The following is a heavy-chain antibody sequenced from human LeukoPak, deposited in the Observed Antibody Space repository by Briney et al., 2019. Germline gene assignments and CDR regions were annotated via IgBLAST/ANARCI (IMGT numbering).Heavy chain of an antibody. Sequence: GGSLRLSCSASGFTFSSYWMSWVRQAPGKGLEWMANIKQDGSVQNYVDSVKGRFTISRDNAKDSLFLQLNNLRAEDTAMYFCARDGIMTYAFDIWGQGTKVTVSP. V-gene: IGHV3-7*01. CDR3: ARDGIMTYAFDI. CDR2: IKQDGSVQ. J-gene: IGHJ3*02. CDR1: GFTFSSYW. D-gene: IGHD1-1*01.